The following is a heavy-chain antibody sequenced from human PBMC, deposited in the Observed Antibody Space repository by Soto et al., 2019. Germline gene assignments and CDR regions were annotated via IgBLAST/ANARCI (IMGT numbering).Heavy chain of an antibody. Sequence: GASVKVSCKASGYTFTGYYMHWVRQAPGQGLEWMGWINPNSGGTNYAQKFQGRVTMTRDTSISTAYMELSRLRSDDTAVYYCARMGRVYCSSTSCYDYYYGMDVWGQGTTVTVSS. D-gene: IGHD2-2*01. CDR3: ARMGRVYCSSTSCYDYYYGMDV. CDR1: GYTFTGYY. J-gene: IGHJ6*02. CDR2: INPNSGGT. V-gene: IGHV1-2*02.